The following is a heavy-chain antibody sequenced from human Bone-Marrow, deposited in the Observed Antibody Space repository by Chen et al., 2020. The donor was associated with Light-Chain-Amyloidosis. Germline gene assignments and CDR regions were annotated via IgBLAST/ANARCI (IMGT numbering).Heavy chain of an antibody. CDR2: IRSKANSYAT. CDR3: TRQVGYSGYAIFNNWFDP. D-gene: IGHD5-12*01. V-gene: IGHV3-73*01. J-gene: IGHJ5*02. CDR1: GFTFSGSA. Sequence: EVQLVESGGGLVQPGGSLKLSCAASGFTFSGSAMRWVRQASGKGLEWVGRIRSKANSYATAYAASVKGRFTISRDDSKNTAYLQMNSLKTEDTAVYYCTRQVGYSGYAIFNNWFDPWGQGTLVTVSS.